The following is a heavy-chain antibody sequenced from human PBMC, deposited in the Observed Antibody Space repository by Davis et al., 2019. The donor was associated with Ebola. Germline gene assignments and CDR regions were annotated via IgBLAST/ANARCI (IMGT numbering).Heavy chain of an antibody. CDR3: ARITASYGIDV. J-gene: IGHJ6*04. Sequence: PSETLSLTCTVSGYTISSGYYWGWIRQPPGKGLEWIGSIYHSGSIHYSPSLKSRVTISVERSKNQFFLKLNSVTAADTAVYYCARITASYGIDVWGEGATVTISS. CDR1: GYTISSGYY. CDR2: IYHSGSI. D-gene: IGHD1-20*01. V-gene: IGHV4-38-2*02.